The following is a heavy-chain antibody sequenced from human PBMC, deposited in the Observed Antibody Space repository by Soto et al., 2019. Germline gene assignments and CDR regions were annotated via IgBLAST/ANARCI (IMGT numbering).Heavy chain of an antibody. Sequence: PGGSLRLSCAASGFTFSSYAMSWVRQAPGKGLEWVSAISGSGGSTYYADSVKGRFTISRDNSKNTLYLQMSSLRAGDTAVYYCAKDPITMVRGVMDVWGKGTTVTVSS. V-gene: IGHV3-23*01. J-gene: IGHJ6*04. CDR1: GFTFSSYA. CDR2: ISGSGGST. CDR3: AKDPITMVRGVMDV. D-gene: IGHD3-10*01.